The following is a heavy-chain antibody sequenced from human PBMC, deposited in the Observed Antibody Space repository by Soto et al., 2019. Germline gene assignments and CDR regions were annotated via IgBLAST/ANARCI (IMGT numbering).Heavy chain of an antibody. V-gene: IGHV1-8*01. J-gene: IGHJ4*02. Sequence: ASVKVSCKASGYTFTSYDIYWVRPATLQGLEWMVWLNPNTGNSGYAQKFQGRITVTSDTSINTVHMELSSLRSEDTAVYYCARRAETNGWKGFGADRYYFDFWGQGPLVTVSS. CDR2: LNPNTGNS. D-gene: IGHD3-3*01. CDR3: ARRAETNGWKGFGADRYYFDF. CDR1: GYTFTSYD.